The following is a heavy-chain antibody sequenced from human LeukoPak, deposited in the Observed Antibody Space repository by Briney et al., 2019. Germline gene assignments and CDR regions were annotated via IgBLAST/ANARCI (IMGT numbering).Heavy chain of an antibody. CDR3: AREELAPQSRYFDC. CDR1: GFTFSSYA. D-gene: IGHD5-24*01. V-gene: IGHV3-30-3*01. CDR2: ISYDGSNK. J-gene: IGHJ4*02. Sequence: PGGSLRLSCAASGFTFSSYAMHWVRQAPGKGLEWVAVISYDGSNKYYAGSVKGRFTISRDNSKNTLYLQMNSLRAEDTAVYYCAREELAPQSRYFDCWGQGTLVTVSS.